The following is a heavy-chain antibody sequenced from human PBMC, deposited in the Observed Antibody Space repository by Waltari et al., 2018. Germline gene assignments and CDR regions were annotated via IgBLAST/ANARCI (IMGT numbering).Heavy chain of an antibody. J-gene: IGHJ6*02. CDR3: ARWSPAYGWYFYYYYYGMDV. Sequence: QVQLQQWGAGLLKPSETLSLTCAVHGGSSRGYSWSWSRQPPGKGLEGSGESNHRGSTNYNPSLKSRVTISVDTSKNQFSLKLSSVTAADTAVYYCARWSPAYGWYFYYYYYGMDVWGQGTTVTVSS. CDR2: SNHRGST. CDR1: GGSSRGYS. V-gene: IGHV4-34*01. D-gene: IGHD6-19*01.